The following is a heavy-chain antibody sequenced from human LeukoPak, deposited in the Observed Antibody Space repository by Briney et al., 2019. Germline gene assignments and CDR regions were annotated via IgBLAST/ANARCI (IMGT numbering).Heavy chain of an antibody. V-gene: IGHV4-39*07. CDR2: IYYSGST. Sequence: SETLSLTCTVSGGSISSSSYYWGWIRQPPGKGLEWIGSIYYSGSTYYNPSLKSRVTISVDTSKNQFSLKLSSVTAADTAVYYCARAPGDGVVIDYWGQGTLVTVSS. D-gene: IGHD3-3*01. CDR1: GGSISSSSYY. J-gene: IGHJ4*02. CDR3: ARAPGDGVVIDY.